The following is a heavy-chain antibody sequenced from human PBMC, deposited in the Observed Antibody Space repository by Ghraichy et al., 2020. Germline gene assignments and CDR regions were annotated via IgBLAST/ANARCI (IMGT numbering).Heavy chain of an antibody. CDR2: ITSSGKFI. CDR3: ARASAVVRFYYYAARDV. Sequence: GESLNISCAVSGFTLSDYSINWVRQAPGKGLEWISYITSSGKFISYADSVKGRFTVSRDNAKKTLYLQMNSLRGEDTAVYYCARASAVVRFYYYAARDVWAHGTRVTGSS. J-gene: IGHJ6*01. V-gene: IGHV3-48*01. D-gene: IGHD4-23*01. CDR1: GFTLSDYS.